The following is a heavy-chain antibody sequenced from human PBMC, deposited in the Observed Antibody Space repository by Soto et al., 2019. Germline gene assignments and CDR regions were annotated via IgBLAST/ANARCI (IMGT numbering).Heavy chain of an antibody. Sequence: EVQLLESGGGLVQPGGSLRLSCAASGFTFSSYAMSWVRQAPGKGLEWVSAISGSGGSTYYADSVKGRFTISRDNSKNTLYLQMNSLRAEDTAVYYCAKDIRPPGGVRGVTFGDAFDIWGQGTMVTVSS. CDR2: ISGSGGST. CDR1: GFTFSSYA. V-gene: IGHV3-23*01. J-gene: IGHJ3*02. D-gene: IGHD3-10*01. CDR3: AKDIRPPGGVRGVTFGDAFDI.